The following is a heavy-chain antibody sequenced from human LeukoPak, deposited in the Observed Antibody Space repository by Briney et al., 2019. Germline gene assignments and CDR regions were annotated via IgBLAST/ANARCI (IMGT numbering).Heavy chain of an antibody. J-gene: IGHJ4*02. CDR3: AKAKSPNDYGDYGLDY. V-gene: IGHV3-9*01. CDR1: GFTFDDYA. CDR2: ISWNSGSI. Sequence: GRSLRLSYAASGFTFDDYAMHWVRQAPGKGLEWVSGISWNSGSIGYADSVKGRFTISRDNAKNSLYLQMNSLRAEDTALYYCAKAKSPNDYGDYGLDYWGQGTLVTVSS. D-gene: IGHD4-17*01.